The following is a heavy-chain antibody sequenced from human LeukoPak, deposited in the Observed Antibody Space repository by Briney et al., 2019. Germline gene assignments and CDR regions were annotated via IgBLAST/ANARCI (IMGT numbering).Heavy chain of an antibody. Sequence: GRSLRLSCAASGFTFSSYGMHWVRQAPGKGLEWVAVVSGGGTTKEYADSVKGRFTISRDGSKNTLFLEMNSLRAEDTALYYCAKDRRWLVKHFDYWGQGTLVAVSS. CDR1: GFTFSSYG. J-gene: IGHJ4*02. CDR3: AKDRRWLVKHFDY. V-gene: IGHV3-30*18. D-gene: IGHD6-19*01. CDR2: VSGGGTTK.